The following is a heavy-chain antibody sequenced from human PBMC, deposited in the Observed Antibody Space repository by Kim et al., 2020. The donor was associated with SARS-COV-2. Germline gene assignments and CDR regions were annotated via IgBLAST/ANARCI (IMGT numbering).Heavy chain of an antibody. CDR2: ISSSSSTI. D-gene: IGHD3-22*01. CDR1: GFTFSSYS. Sequence: GGSLRLSCAASGFTFSSYSMNWVRQAPGKGLEWVSFISSSSSTIYYADSVKGRFTISRDNAKNSLYMQMNSLRDEDTAVYYCARDRSPAYYYDSSGYSDAFDIWSQGTMVTVAS. V-gene: IGHV3-48*02. CDR3: ARDRSPAYYYDSSGYSDAFDI. J-gene: IGHJ3*02.